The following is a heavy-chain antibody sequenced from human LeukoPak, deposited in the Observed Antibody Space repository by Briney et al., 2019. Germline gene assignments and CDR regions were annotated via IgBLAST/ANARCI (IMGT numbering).Heavy chain of an antibody. CDR2: IYPGDSDT. D-gene: IGHD6-13*01. CDR3: AVSSSWYWGRFGDAFDI. J-gene: IGHJ3*02. V-gene: IGHV5-51*01. Sequence: GGSLKISCKGSGYSFTSYWIGWGRQMPGKGLEWMGIIYPGDSDTRYSPSFQGQFTISADKSISTAYLQWSSLKASDTAMYYCAVSSSWYWGRFGDAFDIWGQGTMVTVSS. CDR1: GYSFTSYW.